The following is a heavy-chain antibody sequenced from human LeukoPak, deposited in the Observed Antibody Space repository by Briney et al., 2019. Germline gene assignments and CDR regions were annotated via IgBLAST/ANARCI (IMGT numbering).Heavy chain of an antibody. CDR3: ARDASSDYDLGRYYFDH. Sequence: GGSLRLSCEASGFTFSRYAIHWVRQAPGKGLEWVAVISYDGTNEYFADSVKGRFAISRSNSKNTVYLQMNSLRTEDTALYYCARDASSDYDLGRYYFDHWGQGTLVTVSS. CDR1: GFTFSRYA. CDR2: ISYDGTNE. V-gene: IGHV3-30*09. D-gene: IGHD5-12*01. J-gene: IGHJ4*02.